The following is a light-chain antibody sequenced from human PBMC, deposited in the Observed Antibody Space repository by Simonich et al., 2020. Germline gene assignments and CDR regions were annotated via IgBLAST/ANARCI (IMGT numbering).Light chain of an antibody. CDR3: MQSIQLPYT. CDR1: QSLLHSNGYNY. CDR2: LGS. Sequence: DIVMTQSPLSLPVTPGEPASISCRSSQSLLHSNGYNYLDWYLQKPGQSPQLLIYLGSNRASGVPDRVSGSGSGTDFTLKISRVEAEDVGVYYCMQSIQLPYTFGQGTKLEIK. V-gene: IGKV2-28*01. J-gene: IGKJ2*01.